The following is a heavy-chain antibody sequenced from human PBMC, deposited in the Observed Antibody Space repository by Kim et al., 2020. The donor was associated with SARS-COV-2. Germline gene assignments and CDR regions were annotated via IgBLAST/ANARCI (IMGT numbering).Heavy chain of an antibody. Sequence: SYTSRKSRVTMSIDTSQNQFSLNLTSVTAADTAVYYCAREYQLLYRAFDYWGQGTLVTVSS. V-gene: IGHV4-4*07. D-gene: IGHD2-2*02. CDR3: AREYQLLYRAFDY. J-gene: IGHJ4*02.